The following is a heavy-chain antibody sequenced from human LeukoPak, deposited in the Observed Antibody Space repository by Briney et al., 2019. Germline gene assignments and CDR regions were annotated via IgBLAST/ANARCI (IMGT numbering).Heavy chain of an antibody. CDR2: VNHSGTA. D-gene: IGHD1-26*01. V-gene: IGHV4-34*01. Sequence: PSETLSLTCAVHGGSFSGYYWSWIRQPPGQGLEWLGEVNHSGTASYNPSLESRVTISVNTSKSQSSLNVYFVTAADTAVYYCASLNPFSGRRNAFDIWGQGAMVTVS. CDR1: GGSFSGYY. J-gene: IGHJ3*02. CDR3: ASLNPFSGRRNAFDI.